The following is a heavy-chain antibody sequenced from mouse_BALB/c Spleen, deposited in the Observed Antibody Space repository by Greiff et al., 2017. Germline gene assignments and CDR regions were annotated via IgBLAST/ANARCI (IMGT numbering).Heavy chain of an antibody. D-gene: IGHD1-1*01. CDR2: IYPGSGST. Sequence: LQQPGSELVRPGASVKLSCKASGYTFTSYWMHWVKQRPGQGLEWIGNIYPGSGSTNYDEKFKSKATLTVDTSSSTAYMQLSSLTSEDSAVYYCTRDGYGSSLYWYFDVWGAGTTVTVSS. CDR1: GYTFTSYW. V-gene: IGHV1S22*01. J-gene: IGHJ1*01. CDR3: TRDGYGSSLYWYFDV.